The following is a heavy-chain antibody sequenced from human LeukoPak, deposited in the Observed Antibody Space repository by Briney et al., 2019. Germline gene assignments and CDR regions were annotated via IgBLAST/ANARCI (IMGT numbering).Heavy chain of an antibody. CDR3: ADYYDTSVSYPFDY. J-gene: IGHJ4*02. V-gene: IGHV3-23*01. D-gene: IGHD3-22*01. CDR2: ISGSGDST. Sequence: QPGGSLRLSCAASGFTFSTYGIHWVRQAPGKGLEWVAVISGSGDSTYYADSVKGRFTISRDNSKNTLYLQMNSLRAEDTAVYYCADYYDTSVSYPFDYWGQGTLVTVSS. CDR1: GFTFSTYG.